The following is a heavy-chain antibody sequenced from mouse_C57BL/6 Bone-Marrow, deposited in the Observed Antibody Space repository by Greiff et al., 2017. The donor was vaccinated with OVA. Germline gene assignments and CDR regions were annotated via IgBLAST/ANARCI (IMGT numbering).Heavy chain of an antibody. J-gene: IGHJ3*01. CDR1: GFTFSSYG. D-gene: IGHD6-1*01. CDR2: ISSGGSYT. CDR3: ARHGLLLAY. V-gene: IGHV5-6*01. Sequence: EVKLVESGGDLVKPGGSLKLSCAASGFTFSSYGMSWVRQTPDKRLEWVATISSGGSYTYYPDSVKGRFTISRDNAKNTLYLQMSSLKSEDTAMYYCARHGLLLAYWGQGTLVTVSA.